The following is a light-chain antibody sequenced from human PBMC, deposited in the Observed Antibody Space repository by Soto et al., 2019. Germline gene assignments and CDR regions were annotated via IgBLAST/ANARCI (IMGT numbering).Light chain of an antibody. CDR2: WAS. V-gene: IGKV4-1*01. Sequence: DIVMTQFPDSLAVSLGERATINCKSSQSVLYNSNNKTYLAWYQQKPGQPPKLLIYWASIRESGVPDRFSGGGSGTDFTLTITSLQAEDVAVYFCQQYFSTPLTFGPGTKVDIK. CDR3: QQYFSTPLT. J-gene: IGKJ3*01. CDR1: QSVLYNSNNKTY.